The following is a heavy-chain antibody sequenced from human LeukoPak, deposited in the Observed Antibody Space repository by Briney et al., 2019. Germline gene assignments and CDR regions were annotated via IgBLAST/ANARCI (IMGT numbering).Heavy chain of an antibody. CDR3: AREYDYDSSRRTALDY. Sequence: GGSLRLSCAASGFTFSNYAMSWVRQAPGKGLEWVSGISGCGVYTNSADSVKGRFTISRDNSKNTVYLQMNSLRAGDTAIYYCAREYDYDSSRRTALDYWGQGTLVTVSS. J-gene: IGHJ4*02. D-gene: IGHD3-22*01. V-gene: IGHV3-23*01. CDR1: GFTFSNYA. CDR2: ISGCGVYT.